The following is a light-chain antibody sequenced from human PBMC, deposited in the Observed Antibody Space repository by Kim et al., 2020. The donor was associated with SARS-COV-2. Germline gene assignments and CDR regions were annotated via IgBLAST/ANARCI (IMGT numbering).Light chain of an antibody. CDR2: AAS. CDR1: QSISNY. J-gene: IGKJ1*01. V-gene: IGKV1-39*01. Sequence: DIQMTQSPSSLSASVGDRITITCRASQSISNYLNWYQQKPGKAPKVLISAASSLQSGVPSKFSGSGSGTYFTLTISSLQPEDFATYYCQQTYSMVRTFGQGTKVEIK. CDR3: QQTYSMVRT.